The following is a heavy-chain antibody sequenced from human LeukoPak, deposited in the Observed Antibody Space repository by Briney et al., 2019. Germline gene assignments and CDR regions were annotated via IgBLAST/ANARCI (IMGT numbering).Heavy chain of an antibody. D-gene: IGHD3-9*01. CDR1: GGSISSSSYY. J-gene: IGHJ4*02. CDR2: IYHSGST. Sequence: SETLSLTCTVSGGSISSSSYYWGWIRQPPGKGLEWIGSIYHSGSTYYNPSLMSRVTISIDTSKNQLSLKLRSVTAADTAVYYCARELRYFAYWGQGTLVTVSS. CDR3: ARELRYFAY. V-gene: IGHV4-39*01.